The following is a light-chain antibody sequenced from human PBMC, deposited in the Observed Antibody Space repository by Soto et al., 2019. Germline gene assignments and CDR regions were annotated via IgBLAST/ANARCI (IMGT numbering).Light chain of an antibody. V-gene: IGLV2-14*03. Sequence: QSALTQPGSVSGSPGQSITISCTGTSSDVGAYDFVSWYQQHPDKAPKLMIYEVRYRPSGVSNRFSGSKSVNTATLTISGLQAEDEADYYCSSYTTRSTRVFGTGTKVTVL. J-gene: IGLJ1*01. CDR1: SSDVGAYDF. CDR3: SSYTTRSTRV. CDR2: EVR.